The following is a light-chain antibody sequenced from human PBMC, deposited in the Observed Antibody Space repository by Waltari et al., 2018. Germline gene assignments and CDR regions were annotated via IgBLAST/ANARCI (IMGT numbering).Light chain of an antibody. CDR2: YDR. J-gene: IGLJ1*01. CDR3: YVWHPHVDPGV. V-gene: IGLV3-21*04. CDR1: HIETYS. Sequence: SYVVTQPPSVSVAPGATATITCGVDHIETYSVHWYQQKAGQAPVLGIFYDRDRPSGLPDRFAGSNSGNTATLTIRRVEAGDEGRYYWYVWHPHVDPGVFGTGTEVNVL.